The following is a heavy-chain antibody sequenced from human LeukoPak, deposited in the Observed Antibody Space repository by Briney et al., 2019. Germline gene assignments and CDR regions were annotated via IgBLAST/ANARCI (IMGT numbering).Heavy chain of an antibody. CDR3: ARANGVSPSFCSSTSCYEDFDY. Sequence: SETLSLTCTVSGDSVSSTGYYWGWIRQPPGKGLEWIGYIYIGSTYYNPSLKNRVTISVDTSKNQFSLKLSSVTAADTAVYYCARANGVSPSFCSSTSCYEDFDYWGQGTLVTVSS. CDR1: GDSVSSTGYY. J-gene: IGHJ4*02. D-gene: IGHD2-2*01. CDR2: IYIGST. V-gene: IGHV4-30-4*08.